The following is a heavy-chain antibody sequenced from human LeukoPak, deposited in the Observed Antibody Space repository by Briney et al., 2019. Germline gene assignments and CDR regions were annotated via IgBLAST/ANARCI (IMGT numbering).Heavy chain of an antibody. Sequence: SETLSLTCTVSGGSISSYYWSWIRQPPGKGLEWIGYIYYSGSTNYNPSHKSRVTISVDTSKNQFSLKLSSVTAADTAVYYCARDAAVVIAAAGTIDYYYYGMDVWGQGTTVTVSS. V-gene: IGHV4-59*01. J-gene: IGHJ6*02. CDR2: IYYSGST. CDR1: GGSISSYY. D-gene: IGHD6-13*01. CDR3: ARDAAVVIAAAGTIDYYYYGMDV.